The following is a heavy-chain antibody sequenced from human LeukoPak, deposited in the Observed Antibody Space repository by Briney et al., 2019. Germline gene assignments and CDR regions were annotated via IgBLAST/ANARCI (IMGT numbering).Heavy chain of an antibody. CDR1: GGSISSYY. V-gene: IGHV4-59*01. D-gene: IGHD3-3*01. CDR2: IYYSGST. J-gene: IGHJ5*02. Sequence: PSETLSPTCTVSGGSISSYYWSWIRQPPGKGLEWIGYIYYSGSTNYNPSLKSRVTISVDTSKNQFSLKLSSVTAADTAVYYCARQITIFGVVVSGWFDPWGQGTLVTVSS. CDR3: ARQITIFGVVVSGWFDP.